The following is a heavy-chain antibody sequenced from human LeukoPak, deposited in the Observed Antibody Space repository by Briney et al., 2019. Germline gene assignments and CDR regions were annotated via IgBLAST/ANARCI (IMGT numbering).Heavy chain of an antibody. CDR3: VKDQGEAIVPRRFDY. V-gene: IGHV3-23*01. D-gene: IGHD6-6*01. Sequence: GSLRLSCAASGFTFSNYAMSWVRQAPGKGLEWVSSIYFSGGNTYSADSVKGRFTISRDNSRNTLYLQMNSLRAEDTAVYYCVKDQGEAIVPRRFDYWGQGTLVTVSS. CDR1: GFTFSNYA. CDR2: IYFSGGNT. J-gene: IGHJ4*02.